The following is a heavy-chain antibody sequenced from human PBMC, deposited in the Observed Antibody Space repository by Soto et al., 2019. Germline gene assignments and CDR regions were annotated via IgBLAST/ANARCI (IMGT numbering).Heavy chain of an antibody. J-gene: IGHJ4*02. D-gene: IGHD5-18*01. V-gene: IGHV4-59*01. Sequence: SETLSLTCTVSGGSISSYYWSWIRQPPGKGLEWIGYIYYSGSTNYNPSLKSRVTISVDTSKNQFSLKLSSVTAADTAVYYCARDLGYPNDYWGQGTLVTVSS. CDR3: ARDLGYPNDY. CDR1: GGSISSYY. CDR2: IYYSGST.